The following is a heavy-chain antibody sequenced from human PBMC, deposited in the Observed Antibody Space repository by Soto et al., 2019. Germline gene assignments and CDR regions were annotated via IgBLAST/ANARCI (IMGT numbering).Heavy chain of an antibody. CDR1: GGSISSSSYY. CDR2: VYYSGTT. CDR3: ASQVTMIVVVPKNPPDYHYVMDV. Sequence: SETLSLTCTVSGGSISSSSYYWAWVRQPPGKGLEWIGSVYYSGTTYYNPSLKSRVTISEDTSKNQFSLKLSSVTAADTAVYYCASQVTMIVVVPKNPPDYHYVMDVWGQGTTVTVSS. V-gene: IGHV4-39*01. D-gene: IGHD3-22*01. J-gene: IGHJ6*02.